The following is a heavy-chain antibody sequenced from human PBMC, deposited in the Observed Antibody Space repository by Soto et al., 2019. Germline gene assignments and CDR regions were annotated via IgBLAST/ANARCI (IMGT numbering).Heavy chain of an antibody. CDR1: GGSISSGDYY. V-gene: IGHV4-30-4*01. Sequence: SETLSLTFTVAGGSISSGDYYWSWIRQPQGKGLEWIGYIYYSGSTYYNPPLKSRVTISVDPSKNQFSLKLSSATAADTAVYYCARGLSIAARPWAFDIWGQGTMVTVSS. D-gene: IGHD6-6*01. J-gene: IGHJ3*02. CDR2: IYYSGST. CDR3: ARGLSIAARPWAFDI.